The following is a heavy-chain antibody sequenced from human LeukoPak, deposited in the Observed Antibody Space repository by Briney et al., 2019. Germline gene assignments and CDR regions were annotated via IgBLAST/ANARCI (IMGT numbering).Heavy chain of an antibody. CDR3: AREPGRYYYDSSGGSG. CDR2: INPNSCGT. CDR1: GYTFTRYY. Sequence: SVKVSCKASGYTFTRYYMHWVRQAPGQALEWMGWINPNSCGTNYAQKFQGMVTMTRDTSISTAYMELSRLRSDDTAVYYCAREPGRYYYDSSGGSGWGQGTLVTVSS. V-gene: IGHV1-2*02. D-gene: IGHD3-22*01. J-gene: IGHJ4*02.